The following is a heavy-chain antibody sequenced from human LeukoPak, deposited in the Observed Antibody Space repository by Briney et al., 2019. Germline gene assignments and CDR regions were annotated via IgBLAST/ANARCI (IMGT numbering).Heavy chain of an antibody. Sequence: GGSLRLSCAASGFTFSSSWMHWVRQAPGKGLVWVSRISGDGSRARYADSVKGRFTISRDNAKNTLYLQMNSLRAEDTAVYYCAQKGGFGELSGWFDPRGQGTLVTVSS. CDR3: AQKGGFGELSGWFDP. J-gene: IGHJ5*02. V-gene: IGHV3-74*01. CDR2: ISGDGSRA. D-gene: IGHD3-10*01. CDR1: GFTFSSSW.